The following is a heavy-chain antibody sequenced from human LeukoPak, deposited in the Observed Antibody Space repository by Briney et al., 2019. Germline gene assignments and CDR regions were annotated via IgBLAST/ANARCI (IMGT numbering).Heavy chain of an antibody. V-gene: IGHV3-30*03. CDR2: ISYDGSNK. J-gene: IGHJ4*02. Sequence: GGSLRLSCAASGFTFSSYGMHWVRQAPGKGLEWVAVISYDGSNKYYADSVKGRFTISRDNSKNTLYLQMNSLRAEDTAVYYCARASYDSSGYYDSEFDYWGQGTLVTVSS. D-gene: IGHD3-22*01. CDR1: GFTFSSYG. CDR3: ARASYDSSGYYDSEFDY.